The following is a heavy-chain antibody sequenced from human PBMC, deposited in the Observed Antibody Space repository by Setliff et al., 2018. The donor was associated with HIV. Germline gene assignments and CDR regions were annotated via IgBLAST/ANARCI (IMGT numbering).Heavy chain of an antibody. V-gene: IGHV3-11*06. CDR2: ISSSSSYT. J-gene: IGHJ4*02. CDR3: ARPYFDSSGYYPYFFDY. CDR1: GFTFSDYY. Sequence: GGSLRLSCAASGFTFSDYYMSWIRQAPGKGLEWVSYISSSSSYTNYADSVKGRFTISRDNAKNSLYLQMNSLRAEDTAVYFCARPYFDSSGYYPYFFDYWGQGVTVSS. D-gene: IGHD3-22*01.